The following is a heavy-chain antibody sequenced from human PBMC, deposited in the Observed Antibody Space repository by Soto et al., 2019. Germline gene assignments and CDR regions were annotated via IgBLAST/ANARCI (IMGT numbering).Heavy chain of an antibody. CDR1: GFTFGNYA. V-gene: IGHV3-49*04. J-gene: IGHJ4*02. CDR3: TRAESPAVAYYFDY. CDR2: IRNKTYGGTT. D-gene: IGHD2-15*01. Sequence: PGGSLRLSCTASGFTFGNYAMNWVRQAPGKGLEWVGLIRNKTYGGTTEYAASVKGRFTISRDDSNSIAYLQMNSLKTEDSAVYYCTRAESPAVAYYFDYWGQGTLVTVSS.